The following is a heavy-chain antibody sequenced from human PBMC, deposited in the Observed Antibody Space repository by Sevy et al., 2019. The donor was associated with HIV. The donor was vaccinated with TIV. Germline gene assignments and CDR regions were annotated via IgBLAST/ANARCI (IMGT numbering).Heavy chain of an antibody. CDR3: ARTPVVAAHSHYYYYGMDV. J-gene: IGHJ6*02. V-gene: IGHV3-33*01. CDR2: IWYDGSNK. Sequence: GGSLRLSCAASGFTFSSYGMHWVRQAPGKGLEWVAVIWYDGSNKYYADSVKGRFTISRDNAKNTLYLQMNSLRAEDTAVYYCARTPVVAAHSHYYYYGMDVWGQGTTVTVSS. D-gene: IGHD2-15*01. CDR1: GFTFSSYG.